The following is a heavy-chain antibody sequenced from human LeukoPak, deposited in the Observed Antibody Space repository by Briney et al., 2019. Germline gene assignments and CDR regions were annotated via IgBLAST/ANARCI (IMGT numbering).Heavy chain of an antibody. CDR1: GFTFSSYE. CDR3: ARAHPSDY. V-gene: IGHV3-48*03. Sequence: PGGSLRLSCSASGFTFSSYEMNWVRQAPGKGLEWLSYISSSGGTKYYADSVKGRFSISRDNAKNSLYLQMNGLSVEDTAVYYCARAHPSDYWGQGTLVTVSS. J-gene: IGHJ4*02. CDR2: ISSSGGTK.